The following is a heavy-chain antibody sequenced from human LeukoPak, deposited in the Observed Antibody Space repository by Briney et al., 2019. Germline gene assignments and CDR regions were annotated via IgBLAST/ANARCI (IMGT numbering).Heavy chain of an antibody. V-gene: IGHV4-39*07. CDR3: AINHGVWSGYWPFDY. CDR2: INHSGST. Sequence: SETLSLTCTVSGGSISSSSYYWGWIRQPPGKGLEWIGEINHSGSTNYNPSLKSRVTISVDTSKNQFSLKLSSVTAADTAVYYCAINHGVWSGYWPFDYWGQGTLVTVSS. CDR1: GGSISSSSYY. D-gene: IGHD3-3*01. J-gene: IGHJ4*02.